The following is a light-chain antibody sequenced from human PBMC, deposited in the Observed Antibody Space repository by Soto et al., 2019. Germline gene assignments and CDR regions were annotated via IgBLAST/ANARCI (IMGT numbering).Light chain of an antibody. J-gene: IGKJ4*01. Sequence: VLNPSPCTVALSHGEREKPTCTASQSVSSSYLAWYQQKPGQAPRLLIYGASSRASGIPDRFSGSGSGTDFTLTISRLEPEDYAVYFCQQYNAWPPITFGGGT. CDR2: GAS. CDR3: QQYNAWPPIT. CDR1: QSVSSSY. V-gene: IGKV3-20*01.